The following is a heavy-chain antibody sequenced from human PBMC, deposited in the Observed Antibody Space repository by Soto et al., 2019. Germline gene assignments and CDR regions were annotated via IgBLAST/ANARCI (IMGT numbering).Heavy chain of an antibody. CDR3: AKTMVRRITTYYFYYNMDV. CDR2: IYHSGST. Sequence: SETLSLTCAVSGGSISSGGYSWSWIRQPPGKGLEWIGYIYHSGSTYYNPSLKSRVTISVDRSKNQFSLKLSSVTAADTAMYYCAKTMVRRITTYYFYYNMDVWGQGTTVTVSS. CDR1: GGSISSGGYS. V-gene: IGHV4-30-2*01. D-gene: IGHD3-10*01. J-gene: IGHJ6*02.